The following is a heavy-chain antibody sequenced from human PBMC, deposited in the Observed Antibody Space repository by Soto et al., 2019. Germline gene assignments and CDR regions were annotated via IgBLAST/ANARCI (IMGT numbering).Heavy chain of an antibody. D-gene: IGHD2-21*02. CDR3: ARGPCGGDCYPPDS. Sequence: QVQLQESGPGLVKPSQTLSLTCTVSGGSIKSGDYYWTWIRQPPGKGLEFMGYIYYSANTYYNPSLKSRVTISVDTAKNHLSLKLSSVTAADTAVYYCARGPCGGDCYPPDSWGQGTLVTVSS. CDR2: IYYSANT. CDR1: GGSIKSGDYY. J-gene: IGHJ4*02. V-gene: IGHV4-30-4*01.